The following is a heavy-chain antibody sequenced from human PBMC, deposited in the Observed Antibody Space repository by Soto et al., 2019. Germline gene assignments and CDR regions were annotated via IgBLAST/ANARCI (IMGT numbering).Heavy chain of an antibody. V-gene: IGHV5-51*01. CDR3: VRGYSFGFKALDV. CDR2: IYPGDSDT. J-gene: IGHJ3*01. D-gene: IGHD5-12*01. CDR1: GYTFNTYW. Sequence: GESLKISCKGSGYTFNTYWIGWVRQMPGKGLEWMGIIYPGDSDTRYSPSFQGQVIISADKYVTTAFLQWSSLKASDSGIYYCVRGYSFGFKALDVWGRGTMVTVSS.